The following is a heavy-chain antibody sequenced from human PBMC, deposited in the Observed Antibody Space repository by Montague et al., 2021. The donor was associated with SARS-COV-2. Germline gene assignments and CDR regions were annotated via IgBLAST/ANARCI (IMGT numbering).Heavy chain of an antibody. V-gene: IGHV3-23*01. CDR2: ITASGGGT. J-gene: IGHJ3*02. CDR1: GFTFSSFA. Sequence: SLRLSCAASGFTFSSFAVSWVRQAPGKGLEWVSTITASGGGTYYADSVKGRFTISRDNSKNTLYLRMISLRAEDTAVYFCAEGYSYGSHTFDIWGQGTMVTVSS. CDR3: AEGYSYGSHTFDI. D-gene: IGHD5-18*01.